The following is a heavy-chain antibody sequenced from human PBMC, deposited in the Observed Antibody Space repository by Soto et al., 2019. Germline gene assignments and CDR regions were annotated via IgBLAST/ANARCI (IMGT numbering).Heavy chain of an antibody. CDR2: IIPIFGTA. V-gene: IGHV1-69*13. CDR1: GYTFTYSY. D-gene: IGHD1-7*01. CDR3: ATHIRITGTPDS. Sequence: ASVKVSCKASGYTFTYSYLHWVRQAPGQALEWMGGIIPIFGTANYAQKFQGRVTITADESTSTAYMELNSLKIEDTALYFCATHIRITGTPDSWGQGTLVTVSS. J-gene: IGHJ4*02.